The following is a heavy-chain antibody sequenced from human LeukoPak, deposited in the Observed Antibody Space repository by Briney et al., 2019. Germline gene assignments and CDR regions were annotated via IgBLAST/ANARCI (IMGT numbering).Heavy chain of an antibody. CDR3: ARGSPYYGSGSYYRNGDAFDI. Sequence: PSETLSLTCTVSGGSISSYYWSWIRQPPGKGLEWIGYIYYSGSTNYNPSLKSRVTISVDTSKNQFSLKLSSVTAADTAVYYCARGSPYYGSGSYYRNGDAFDIWGQGTMVTVSS. D-gene: IGHD3-10*01. V-gene: IGHV4-59*12. J-gene: IGHJ3*02. CDR1: GGSISSYY. CDR2: IYYSGST.